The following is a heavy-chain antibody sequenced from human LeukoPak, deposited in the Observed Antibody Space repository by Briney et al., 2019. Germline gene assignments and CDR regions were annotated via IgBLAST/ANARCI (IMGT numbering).Heavy chain of an antibody. V-gene: IGHV1-69*13. J-gene: IGHJ3*02. CDR3: ARDGGGGGDVGFAFDI. CDR1: GGTFSSYA. D-gene: IGHD2-21*01. Sequence: ASVKVSCKASGGTFSSYAISWVRQAPGQGLEWMGRIIPIFGTANYAQKFQGRVTITADESTSTAYMELSSLRSEDTAVYYCARDGGGGGDVGFAFDIWGQGTMVTVSS. CDR2: IIPIFGTA.